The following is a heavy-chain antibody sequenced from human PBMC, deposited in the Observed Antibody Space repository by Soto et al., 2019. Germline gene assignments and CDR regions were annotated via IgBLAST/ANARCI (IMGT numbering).Heavy chain of an antibody. Sequence: PGGSLRLSCAASGFTFSSYGMHWVRQAPGKGLEWVAVISYDGSNKYYADSVKGRFTISRDNSKNTLYLQMNSLRAEDTAVYYCANHNIYSSSWYDVVGNGYFDYWGQGTLVTVS. CDR1: GFTFSSYG. D-gene: IGHD6-13*01. J-gene: IGHJ4*02. V-gene: IGHV3-30*18. CDR3: ANHNIYSSSWYDVVGNGYFDY. CDR2: ISYDGSNK.